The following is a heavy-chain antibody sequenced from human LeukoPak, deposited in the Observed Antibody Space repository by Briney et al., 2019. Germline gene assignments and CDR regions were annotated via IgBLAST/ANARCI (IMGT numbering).Heavy chain of an antibody. CDR1: GYTFTSYS. V-gene: IGHV7-4-1*02. Sequence: ASVKVSCKASGYTFTSYSMNWVRQAPGQGLEWMGWIDTKTGNPTYAQGFTGRFVFSLDTSVRTAYLQISSLEAEDTAVYYCARSYCGGDCYSTIWGQGTLVTVSS. D-gene: IGHD2-21*02. CDR2: IDTKTGNP. CDR3: ARSYCGGDCYSTI. J-gene: IGHJ4*02.